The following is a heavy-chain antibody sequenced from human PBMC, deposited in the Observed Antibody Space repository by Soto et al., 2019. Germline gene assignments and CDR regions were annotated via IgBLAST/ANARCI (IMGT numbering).Heavy chain of an antibody. V-gene: IGHV4-59*01. CDR2: IYYSGST. D-gene: IGHD6-13*01. CDR3: ARDGIAAALDY. CDR1: GGSISSYY. J-gene: IGHJ4*02. Sequence: LSETLSLTCTVSGGSISSYYWSWIRQPPGKGLEWIGYIYYSGSTNYNPSLKSRVTISVDTSKNQFSLKLSSVTAADTAVYYCARDGIAAALDYWGQGTLVTVSS.